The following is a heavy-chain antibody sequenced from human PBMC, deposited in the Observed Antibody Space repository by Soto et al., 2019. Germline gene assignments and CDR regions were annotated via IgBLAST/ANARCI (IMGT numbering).Heavy chain of an antibody. D-gene: IGHD3-10*01. CDR3: AKGSPRWFGPMDV. V-gene: IGHV3-30*18. Sequence: QVQLVESGGGVVQPGRSLRLSCAASGFTFSSYGMHWVRQAPGKGLEWVAVISYDGSNKYYADSVKGRFTISRDNSKNTLYLQMNSLRAEDTAVYYCAKGSPRWFGPMDVWGQGTTVTVSS. CDR2: ISYDGSNK. J-gene: IGHJ6*02. CDR1: GFTFSSYG.